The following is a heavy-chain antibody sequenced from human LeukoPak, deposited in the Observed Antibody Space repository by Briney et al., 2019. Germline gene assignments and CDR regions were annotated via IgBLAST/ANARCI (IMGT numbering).Heavy chain of an antibody. CDR3: ARGTGIVGATPFDY. D-gene: IGHD1-26*01. Sequence: SETLSLTCTVSGGSVSSSSYYWSWIRQPPGKGLEWIGEINHSGSTNYNPSLKSRVTISVDTSKNQFSLKLSSVTAADTAVYYCARGTGIVGATPFDYWGQGTLVTVSS. CDR2: INHSGST. CDR1: GGSVSSSSYY. J-gene: IGHJ4*02. V-gene: IGHV4-39*07.